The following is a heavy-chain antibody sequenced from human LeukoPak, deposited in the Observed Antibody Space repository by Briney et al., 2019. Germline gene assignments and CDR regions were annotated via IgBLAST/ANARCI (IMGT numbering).Heavy chain of an antibody. V-gene: IGHV3-23*01. D-gene: IGHD5-12*01. CDR1: GFTFSSSV. CDR3: ARDRGGYSTDFDW. Sequence: GGSLRLSCAASGFTFSSSVMSWVRQAPGKGPEWVSTIDGSGTRTFYALSFNGRFIVSRDNSMNTLYLQMDGLRAEDTAVYYCARDRGGYSTDFDWWGQGALVTVSS. J-gene: IGHJ4*02. CDR2: IDGSGTRT.